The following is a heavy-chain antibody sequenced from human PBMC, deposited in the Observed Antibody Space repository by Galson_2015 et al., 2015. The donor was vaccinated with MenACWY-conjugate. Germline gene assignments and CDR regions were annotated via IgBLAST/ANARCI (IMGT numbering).Heavy chain of an antibody. CDR1: GDSVSSNSAA. D-gene: IGHD5-18*01. CDR3: ARAALLRGYIFMYFFDY. V-gene: IGHV6-1*01. J-gene: IGHJ4*02. Sequence: CAISGDSVSSNSAAWNWIRQSPSRGFEWLGRTYYRSKWYNDYAVSVKSRISINPDTSKNQLTLHLNSVTPEDTAVYYCARAALLRGYIFMYFFDYWGQGTLVTVSS. CDR2: TYYRSKWYN.